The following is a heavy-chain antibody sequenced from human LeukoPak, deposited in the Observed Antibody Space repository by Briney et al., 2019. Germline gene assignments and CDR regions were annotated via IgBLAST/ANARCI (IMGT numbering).Heavy chain of an antibody. CDR1: GFTFSSYT. CDR3: ARDRDDY. Sequence: TAGGSLKLSCAAPGFTFSSYTMNWVRRAPGKGQEWVSSITSSSSFIYYADSVKGRFTISRDNAKNSLYLQMNSLRAEDTAVYYCARDRDDYWGQGTLVTVSS. V-gene: IGHV3-21*01. D-gene: IGHD3-10*01. CDR2: ITSSSSFI. J-gene: IGHJ4*02.